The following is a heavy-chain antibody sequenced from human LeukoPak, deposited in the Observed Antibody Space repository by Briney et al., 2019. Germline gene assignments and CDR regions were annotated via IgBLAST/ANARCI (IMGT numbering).Heavy chain of an antibody. Sequence: GGSLRLSCAASGFTFSSYWMSWVRQAPGKGLEWVANIKQGGSEKYYVDSVKGRFTISRDNAKNSLYLQMNSLRAEDTAVYYCARESYGDYFDYWGQGTLVTVSS. D-gene: IGHD4-17*01. J-gene: IGHJ4*02. CDR3: ARESYGDYFDY. CDR2: IKQGGSEK. V-gene: IGHV3-7*01. CDR1: GFTFSSYW.